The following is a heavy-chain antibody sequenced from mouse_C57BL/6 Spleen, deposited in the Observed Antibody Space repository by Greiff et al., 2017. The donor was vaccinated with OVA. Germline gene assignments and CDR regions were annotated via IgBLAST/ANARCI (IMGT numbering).Heavy chain of an antibody. CDR3: ARSGDYESFLDY. CDR2: IYPRSGNT. J-gene: IGHJ2*01. D-gene: IGHD2-4*01. V-gene: IGHV1-81*01. Sequence: QVQLKQSGAELARPGASVKLSCKASGYTFTSYGISWVKQRTGQGLEWIGEIYPRSGNTYYNEKFKGKATLTADKSSSTAYMELRSLTSEDSAVYFCARSGDYESFLDYWGQGTTLTVSS. CDR1: GYTFTSYG.